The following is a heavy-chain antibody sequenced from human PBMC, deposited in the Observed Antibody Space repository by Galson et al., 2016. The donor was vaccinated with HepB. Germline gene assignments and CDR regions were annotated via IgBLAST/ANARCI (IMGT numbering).Heavy chain of an antibody. CDR3: SRGETVHYDS. CDR2: ISFSGTT. V-gene: IGHV4-31*03. D-gene: IGHD4-11*01. J-gene: IGHJ4*02. Sequence: TLSLTCTVSGASISSGGSYWTWIRQFPGKGLEWIGYISFSGTTYYSPSLTSRLSMSLDTSQNQFSLRLSSVTAADTAIYYCSRGETVHYDSWGQGTLVTVSS. CDR1: GASISSGGSY.